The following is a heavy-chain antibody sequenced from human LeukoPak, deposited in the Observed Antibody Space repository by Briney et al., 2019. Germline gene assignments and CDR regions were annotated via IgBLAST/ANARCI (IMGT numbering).Heavy chain of an antibody. D-gene: IGHD2-2*02. CDR1: GFTFSSYG. CDR3: AKDRYCSSTSCYTGGYFDY. CDR2: IRYDGSNK. Sequence: GSLRLSCAASGFTFSSYGMHWVRQAPGKGLEWVAFIRYDGSNKYYADSVKGRFTISRDNSKNTLYLQMNSLRAEDTAVYYCAKDRYCSSTSCYTGGYFDYWGQGTLVTVSS. V-gene: IGHV3-30*02. J-gene: IGHJ4*02.